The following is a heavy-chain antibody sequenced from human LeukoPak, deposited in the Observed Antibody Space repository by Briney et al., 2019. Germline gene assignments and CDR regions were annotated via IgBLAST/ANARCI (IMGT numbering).Heavy chain of an antibody. V-gene: IGHV3-30*18. D-gene: IGHD1-26*01. CDR3: AKDREVSLYYFDY. CDR1: GFTFSSYG. CDR2: ISYDGSNK. J-gene: IGHJ4*02. Sequence: GRSLRLSCAASGFTFSSYGMHWVRQAPGKGLEWVAVISYDGSNKYYADSVKGRFTISRDNSKNTLYLQMNSPRAEDTAVYYCAKDREVSLYYFDYWGQGTLVTVSS.